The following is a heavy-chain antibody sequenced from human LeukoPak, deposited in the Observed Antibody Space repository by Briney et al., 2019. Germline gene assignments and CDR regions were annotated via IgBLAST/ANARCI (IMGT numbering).Heavy chain of an antibody. Sequence: PSETLSLTCTVSDSSISSSSYYWGWIRQPPGKGLEWIGNIYYRGGTHYNPSLKSRVTISVDTSKNQFSLKLSSVTAADTAVYYCARLGGDNSNPDGIVVVPVASHYFDYWGQGTLVTVSS. V-gene: IGHV4-39*01. CDR1: DSSISSSSYY. CDR3: ARLGGDNSNPDGIVVVPVASHYFDY. D-gene: IGHD2-2*01. J-gene: IGHJ4*02. CDR2: IYYRGGT.